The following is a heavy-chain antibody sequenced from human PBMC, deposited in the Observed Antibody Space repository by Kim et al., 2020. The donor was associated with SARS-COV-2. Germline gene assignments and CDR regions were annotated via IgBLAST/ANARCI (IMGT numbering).Heavy chain of an antibody. CDR2: IWYDGSNL. D-gene: IGHD3-10*01. V-gene: IGHV3-33*01. J-gene: IGHJ4*02. Sequence: GGSLRLSCAASGFTFSSYGMHWVRQAPGKGLEWVAVIWYDGSNLYYTDSVRGRFTISRDNSKNTLFLQMNSLRAEDTAVYYCASELPTRNYYGPFDYWGQGTLVTVSS. CDR3: ASELPTRNYYGPFDY. CDR1: GFTFSSYG.